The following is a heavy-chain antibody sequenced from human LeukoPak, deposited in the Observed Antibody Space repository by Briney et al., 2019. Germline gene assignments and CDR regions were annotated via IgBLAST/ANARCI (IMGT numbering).Heavy chain of an antibody. CDR1: GYTFTTYD. CDR3: TRGNILGHSEWFHSAGDS. Sequence: EASVTVSCTASGYTFTTYDITWVRQAPGQGLEWMGWVNTVNGYAGYGQKFQGRVTMTRDTSMNTAYMELSSLGSDDTAVYYCTRGNILGHSEWFHSAGDSWGQGTLVTVSS. J-gene: IGHJ5*01. V-gene: IGHV1-8*01. D-gene: IGHD3-9*01. CDR2: VNTVNGYA.